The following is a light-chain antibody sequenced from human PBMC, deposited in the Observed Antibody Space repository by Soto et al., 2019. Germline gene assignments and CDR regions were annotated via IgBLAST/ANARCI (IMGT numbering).Light chain of an antibody. CDR1: QAISSS. Sequence: DIQLTQSPSFLSASVGDRVTITCRASQAISSSLAWYQHNPGKAPKLLIYAASTLQNGVPSSFSGSGSGTEFTRTISSLQPEDFATYYCQHLNDYRYTLGQGTKVEIK. CDR2: AAS. CDR3: QHLNDYRYT. J-gene: IGKJ2*01. V-gene: IGKV1-9*01.